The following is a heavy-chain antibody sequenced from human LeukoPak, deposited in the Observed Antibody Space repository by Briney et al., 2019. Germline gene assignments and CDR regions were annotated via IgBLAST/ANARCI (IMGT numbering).Heavy chain of an antibody. V-gene: IGHV4-59*01. D-gene: IGHD3-10*01. CDR1: GASITDYY. CDR3: ARGHRGLEY. J-gene: IGHJ4*02. CDR2: IYYSGTT. Sequence: PSETLSLTCTVSGASITDYYWSWVRPPPGKGLELVAYIYYSGTTNYNPSLKSRVTISVDTSKNQLSLRLNSVTTADTAVYYCARGHRGLEYWGQGTLVTVSS.